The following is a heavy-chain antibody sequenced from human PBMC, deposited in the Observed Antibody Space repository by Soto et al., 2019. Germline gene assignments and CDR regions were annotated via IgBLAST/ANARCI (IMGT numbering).Heavy chain of an antibody. Sequence: SCAASGFTFSSYAVHWVRQAPGKGLEWVAVMSYDGSNKYYADSVKGRFTISSDNSKNTLYLQMNSLGTEDTAVYYCARGYCSRPSCSHFDCWGQGTLVTVS. J-gene: IGHJ4*02. V-gene: IGHV3-30-3*01. D-gene: IGHD2-2*01. CDR1: GFTFSSYA. CDR2: MSYDGSNK. CDR3: ARGYCSRPSCSHFDC.